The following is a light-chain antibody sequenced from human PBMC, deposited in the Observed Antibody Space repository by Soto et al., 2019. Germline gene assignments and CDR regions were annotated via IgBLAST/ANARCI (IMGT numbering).Light chain of an antibody. CDR2: TVS. J-gene: IGLJ1*01. V-gene: IGLV2-14*03. Sequence: QSALTQPASVSGSPGQSITLSCTGTSSDVGAYNLVSWYQQHPDKAPELMIFTVSNRPSGVSTRFSGSKSGNTASLTISGLQAEDEAHYYCSSYTSSTTLVFGTGTKLTVL. CDR3: SSYTSSTTLV. CDR1: SSDVGAYNL.